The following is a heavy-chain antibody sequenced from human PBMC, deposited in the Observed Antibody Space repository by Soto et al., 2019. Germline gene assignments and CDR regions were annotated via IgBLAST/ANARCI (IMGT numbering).Heavy chain of an antibody. Sequence: ASVKVSCKASGYTFTSYGISWVRQAPGQGLEWMGWISAYNGNTNYAQKFQGRVTITRDTSASTAYMELSSLRSEDTAVYYCARDRNGPGIVAFFPWGQGTLVTVSS. D-gene: IGHD3-22*01. J-gene: IGHJ5*02. V-gene: IGHV1-18*01. CDR1: GYTFTSYG. CDR3: ARDRNGPGIVAFFP. CDR2: ISAYNGNT.